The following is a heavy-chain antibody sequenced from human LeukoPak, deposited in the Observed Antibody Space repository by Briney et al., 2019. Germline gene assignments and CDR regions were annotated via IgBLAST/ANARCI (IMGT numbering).Heavy chain of an antibody. CDR1: GYSISSGYC. V-gene: IGHV4-38-2*02. Sequence: SETLPLTCTVSGYSISSGYCWVWIRQPPGKGLEWIGTIYHSGSTYYNPSLKSRVTISVDTSKNQFSLRLSSVTAADTAMYYCARVTYPGLLWPGDWGQGTLVTVSS. CDR3: ARVTYPGLLWPGD. D-gene: IGHD3-10*01. CDR2: IYHSGST. J-gene: IGHJ4*02.